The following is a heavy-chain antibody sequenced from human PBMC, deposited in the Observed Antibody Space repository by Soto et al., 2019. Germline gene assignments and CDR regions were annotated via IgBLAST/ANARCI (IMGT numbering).Heavy chain of an antibody. D-gene: IGHD3-10*01. V-gene: IGHV1-18*01. CDR3: ARFYASGSYPYDY. Sequence: VKVSCKASGYTFTTYGISWVRQSPGQGLEWMGCISAYNGNTNYAQNLQGRVTMTTDTSTSTAYMELRSLRSDDTAVYYCARFYASGSYPYDYWGQGTLVTVSS. CDR1: GYTFTTYG. J-gene: IGHJ4*02. CDR2: ISAYNGNT.